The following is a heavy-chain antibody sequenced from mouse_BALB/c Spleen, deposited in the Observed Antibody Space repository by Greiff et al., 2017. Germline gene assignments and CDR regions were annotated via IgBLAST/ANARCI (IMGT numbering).Heavy chain of an antibody. J-gene: IGHJ4*01. Sequence: EVHLVESGGDLVKPGGSLKLSCAASGFTFSSYGMSWVRQTPDKRLEWVAVISSGGSYTYYPDSVKGRFTISRDNAKNALYMQMSSLTSEATAMYYVERSGSSSYYAMDYWGQGTSVTVSS. CDR3: ERSGSSSYYAMDY. CDR1: GFTFSSYG. CDR2: ISSGGSYT. V-gene: IGHV5-6*01. D-gene: IGHD1-1*01.